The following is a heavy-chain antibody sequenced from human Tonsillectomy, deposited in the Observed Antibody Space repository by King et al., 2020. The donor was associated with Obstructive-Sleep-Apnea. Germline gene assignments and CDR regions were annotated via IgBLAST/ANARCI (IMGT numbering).Heavy chain of an antibody. D-gene: IGHD2-2*01. CDR1: GYTFTSYG. Sequence: FQLVQSGAEVKKPGASVKVSCKASGYTFTSYGISWVRQAPGQGLEWMGWISAYNGNTNYAQKLQGRVTMTTDTSTSTAYMELRSLRSDDTAVYYCARDRCSSTSCYADGWFDPWGQGTLVTVSS. J-gene: IGHJ5*02. CDR3: ARDRCSSTSCYADGWFDP. CDR2: ISAYNGNT. V-gene: IGHV1-18*04.